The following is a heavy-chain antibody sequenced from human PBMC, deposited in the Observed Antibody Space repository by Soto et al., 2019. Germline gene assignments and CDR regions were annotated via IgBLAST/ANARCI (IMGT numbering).Heavy chain of an antibody. Sequence: GASVEVCCESCGDTFTIYGIICVRQANGQGLEWMGWISAYNGNTNYAQKLQGRVTMTTDTSTSTAYMELRSLRSDDTAVYYSASIVGADRRCFDPWGQGTLVTVSS. V-gene: IGHV1-18*01. CDR2: ISAYNGNT. CDR3: ASIVGADRRCFDP. CDR1: GDTFTIYG. J-gene: IGHJ5*02. D-gene: IGHD1-26*01.